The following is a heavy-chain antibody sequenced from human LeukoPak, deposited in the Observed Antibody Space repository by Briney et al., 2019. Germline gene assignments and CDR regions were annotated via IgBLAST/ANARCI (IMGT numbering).Heavy chain of an antibody. D-gene: IGHD6-19*01. Sequence: GGSLRLSCVASEFTFSSHAMNWVRQAPGKGLEWVSSTSGGGESTYYADSVKGRFTVSRDNSKNTLYLQINSLRGEDTAVYYCAKGKYSSGRVPDYWGQGTLVTVSS. CDR2: TSGGGEST. V-gene: IGHV3-23*01. CDR1: EFTFSSHA. J-gene: IGHJ4*02. CDR3: AKGKYSSGRVPDY.